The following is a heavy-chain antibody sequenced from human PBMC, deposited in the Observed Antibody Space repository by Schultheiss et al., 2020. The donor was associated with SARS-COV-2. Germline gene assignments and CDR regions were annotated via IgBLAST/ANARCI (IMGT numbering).Heavy chain of an antibody. CDR1: GFTFSSNW. Sequence: GGSLRLSCAASGFTFSSNWMSWVRQAPGKGLEWVAVISYDGSNKYYADSVKGRFTISRDNSKNTLYLQMNSLRAEDTALYYCAKGRFWSGYWDYWGQGTLVTVSS. CDR2: ISYDGSNK. D-gene: IGHD3-3*01. CDR3: AKGRFWSGYWDY. J-gene: IGHJ4*02. V-gene: IGHV3-30*18.